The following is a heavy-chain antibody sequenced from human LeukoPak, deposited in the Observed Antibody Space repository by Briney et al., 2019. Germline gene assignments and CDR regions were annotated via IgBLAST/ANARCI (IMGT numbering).Heavy chain of an antibody. V-gene: IGHV3-7*01. CDR3: ASLPAYYYYYYMDV. J-gene: IGHJ6*03. CDR1: GFTFSSYW. CDR2: IKQDGSEK. Sequence: GGSLRLSCAASGFTFSSYWMSWVRQAPGKGLEWVANIKQDGSEKYYVDSVKGRFTISRDNAKNSLYLQMNSLRAEDTAVYYCASLPAYYYYYYMDVWGKGTTVTISS.